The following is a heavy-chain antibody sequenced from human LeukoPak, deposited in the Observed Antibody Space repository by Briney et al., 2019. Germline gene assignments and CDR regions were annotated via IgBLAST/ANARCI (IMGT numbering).Heavy chain of an antibody. D-gene: IGHD3-22*01. V-gene: IGHV3-23*01. CDR3: AKAMSTDHYDSRGFYRVDFDS. Sequence: GGSLRLSCAASGFTFSTYAMSWVRQAPGKGLEWVSALTDSGGSGGVTYYADSVKGRFIISRDNSKSTLYLQLSSLRAEDTAVYYCAKAMSTDHYDSRGFYRVDFDSWGQGTLVTVSS. J-gene: IGHJ4*02. CDR2: LTDSGGSGGVT. CDR1: GFTFSTYA.